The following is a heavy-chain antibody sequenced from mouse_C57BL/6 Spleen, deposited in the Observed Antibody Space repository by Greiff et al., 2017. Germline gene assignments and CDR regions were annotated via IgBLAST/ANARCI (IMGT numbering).Heavy chain of an antibody. V-gene: IGHV1-74*01. CDR3: AILDGNYEEVYAMDY. Sequence: QVQLQQPGAELVKPGASVKVSCTASGYTFTSYWMHWVQQRPGQGLEWIGRIHPSDSDTNYNQKFKGKATLTVDKSSSTAYMQLSSLRSEDAAVYYCAILDGNYEEVYAMDYWGQGTSVTVSS. J-gene: IGHJ4*01. CDR1: GYTFTSYW. D-gene: IGHD2-1*01. CDR2: IHPSDSDT.